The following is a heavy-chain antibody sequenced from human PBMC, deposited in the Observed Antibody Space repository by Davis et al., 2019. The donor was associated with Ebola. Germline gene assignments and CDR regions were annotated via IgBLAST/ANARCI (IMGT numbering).Heavy chain of an antibody. Sequence: GGSLRLSCAASGFTFSSYAMHWVRQAPGKGLEWVAVISYDGSNKYYADSVKGRFTISRDNAKNSLYLQMNSLRAEDTAVYYCARVGTLGYCSGGSCYSWDFDYWGQGTLVTVSS. J-gene: IGHJ4*02. V-gene: IGHV3-30-3*01. D-gene: IGHD2-15*01. CDR3: ARVGTLGYCSGGSCYSWDFDY. CDR2: ISYDGSNK. CDR1: GFTFSSYA.